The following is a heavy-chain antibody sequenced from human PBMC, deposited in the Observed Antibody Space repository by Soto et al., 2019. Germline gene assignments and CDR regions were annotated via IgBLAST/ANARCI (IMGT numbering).Heavy chain of an antibody. CDR3: ARDLRFRGFYGMDV. J-gene: IGHJ6*02. Sequence: PSETLSLTCTVSGDSISSTRWWSWVRQSPGKGLEWIGYIYYSGSTYYNPSLKSRVTISVDTSKNQFSLKLSSVTAADTAVYYCARDLRFRGFYGMDVWGQGTTVTVSS. CDR1: GDSISSTRW. V-gene: IGHV4-28*03. D-gene: IGHD3-10*01. CDR2: IYYSGST.